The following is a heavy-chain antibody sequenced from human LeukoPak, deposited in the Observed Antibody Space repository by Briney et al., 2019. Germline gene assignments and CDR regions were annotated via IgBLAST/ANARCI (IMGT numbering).Heavy chain of an antibody. D-gene: IGHD5-24*01. V-gene: IGHV1-2*02. CDR2: INPNSGGT. CDR3: ARADGYNQIWDY. CDR1: GYTFTGYY. J-gene: IGHJ4*02. Sequence: ASVKVSCKASGYTFTGYYMHWVRQAPGQGLEWMGWINPNSGGTNDAQKFQGRVTMTRDTSISTAYMELSRLRSDDTAVYYCARADGYNQIWDYWGQGTLVTVSS.